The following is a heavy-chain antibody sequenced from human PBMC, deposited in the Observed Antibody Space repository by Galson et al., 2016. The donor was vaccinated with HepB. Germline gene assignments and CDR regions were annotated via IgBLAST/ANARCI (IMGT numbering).Heavy chain of an antibody. J-gene: IGHJ4*02. V-gene: IGHV1-18*04. Sequence: SVKVSCKASGYTFARYGITWVRQAPGQGLEWMGWISNNNERTNYAQKIQGRVTMTTDTSASTAYMELRSLRSDDTAVYYCARAGADVTTVFDLWGRGTLVTVSS. CDR3: ARAGADVTTVFDL. D-gene: IGHD1-1*01. CDR2: ISNNNERT. CDR1: GYTFARYG.